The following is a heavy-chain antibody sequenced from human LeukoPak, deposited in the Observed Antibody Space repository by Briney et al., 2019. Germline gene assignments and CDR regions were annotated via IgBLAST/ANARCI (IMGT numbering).Heavy chain of an antibody. V-gene: IGHV3-7*01. Sequence: GGSLRLSCAASGFTFSSYWMSWVRQAPGKGLEWVANIKQDGSEKYYVDSVKGRFTISRDNAKNSLYLQMNSLRAEDTAVYYCARAPLVGATSNYYYYYMDVWGKGTTVTVSS. J-gene: IGHJ6*03. CDR3: ARAPLVGATSNYYYYYMDV. D-gene: IGHD1-26*01. CDR2: IKQDGSEK. CDR1: GFTFSSYW.